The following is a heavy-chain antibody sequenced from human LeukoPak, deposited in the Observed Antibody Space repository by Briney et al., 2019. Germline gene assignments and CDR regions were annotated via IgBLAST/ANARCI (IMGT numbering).Heavy chain of an antibody. Sequence: SETLSLTCTVSGGSISSSSYYWGWIRQPPGKGLEWIGSIYYSGSTYYNPSLKSRVTISVDTSKNQFSLKLSSVTAADTAVYYCARWYYYDSSGYRGALYFDYWGQGTLVTVSS. D-gene: IGHD3-22*01. CDR3: ARWYYYDSSGYRGALYFDY. J-gene: IGHJ4*02. CDR1: GGSISSSSYY. V-gene: IGHV4-39*07. CDR2: IYYSGST.